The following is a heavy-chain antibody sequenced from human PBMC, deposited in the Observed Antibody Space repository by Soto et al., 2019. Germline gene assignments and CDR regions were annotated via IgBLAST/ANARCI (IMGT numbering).Heavy chain of an antibody. Sequence: SETLSLTCTVSGGSISNGGYYWSWIRQHPGKGLEWIGYIYYSGGTYYNPSLKSRVTISVDTSKNQFSLELSSVTAADTAVYYCASIYDSSGYYYGNNWFDPWGQGTLVTVSS. CDR1: GGSISNGGYY. CDR3: ASIYDSSGYYYGNNWFDP. D-gene: IGHD3-22*01. CDR2: IYYSGGT. J-gene: IGHJ5*02. V-gene: IGHV4-31*03.